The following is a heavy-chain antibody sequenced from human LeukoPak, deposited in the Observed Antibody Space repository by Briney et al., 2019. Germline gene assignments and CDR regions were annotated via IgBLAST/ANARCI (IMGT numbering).Heavy chain of an antibody. Sequence: KPGESLKISCKGSGYSFTTDWIGLVRQMPGKGLEWVGIIYPGDSDTRYSPSFQGQVTISADKSISTVYLQWSSLKAADTAMYYCVRLPYTSGWYAGFDYWGQGTLVTVSS. D-gene: IGHD6-19*01. CDR3: VRLPYTSGWYAGFDY. V-gene: IGHV5-51*01. CDR1: GYSFTTDW. J-gene: IGHJ4*02. CDR2: IYPGDSDT.